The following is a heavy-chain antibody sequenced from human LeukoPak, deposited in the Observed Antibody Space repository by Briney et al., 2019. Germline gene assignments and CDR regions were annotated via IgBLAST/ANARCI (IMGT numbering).Heavy chain of an antibody. CDR2: TSFDGSAK. D-gene: IGHD7-27*01. V-gene: IGHV3-30*18. J-gene: IGHJ4*02. CDR3: AKDAGTWGYGYNFDY. Sequence: PGGSLRLSCAASGFTFSSYSMNWVRQAPGKGLEWVAVTSFDGSAKYYGDSVKGRFTISRDNSKNTLYLQMNSLRAEDTAVYYCAKDAGTWGYGYNFDYWGQGTLVTVSS. CDR1: GFTFSSYS.